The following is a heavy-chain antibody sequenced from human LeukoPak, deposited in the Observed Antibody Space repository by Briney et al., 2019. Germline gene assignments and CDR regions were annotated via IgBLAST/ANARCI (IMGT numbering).Heavy chain of an antibody. V-gene: IGHV4-39*01. CDR2: IYYSGST. CDR1: GGSTSNTSYY. J-gene: IGHJ5*02. D-gene: IGHD3-10*02. Sequence: PSETLSLTCTVSGGSTSNTSYYWGWIRQPPGKGLEWIGSIYYSGSTYYNPSLKSRATISVDTSKNQFSLKLSSVTAADTAVYYCASHSSYVSPFRSWGRGPLVTVSP. CDR3: ASHSSYVSPFRS.